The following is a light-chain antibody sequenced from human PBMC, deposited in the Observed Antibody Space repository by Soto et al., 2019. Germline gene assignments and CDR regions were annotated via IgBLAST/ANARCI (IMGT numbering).Light chain of an antibody. V-gene: IGKV3-15*01. CDR2: GAS. Sequence: DIVIGQYPATVSVSPGERATISCGAGQSVSSNLAWYQQKPGQAPRLLIYGASTRATGIPARFSGSGSGTEFTLTTSSLQSEDFAAYYCQQYNNWPPRTFGQGTKVDNK. CDR1: QSVSSN. J-gene: IGKJ1*01. CDR3: QQYNNWPPRT.